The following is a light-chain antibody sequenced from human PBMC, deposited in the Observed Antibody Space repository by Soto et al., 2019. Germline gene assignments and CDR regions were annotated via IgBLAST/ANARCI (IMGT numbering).Light chain of an antibody. J-gene: IGKJ3*01. Sequence: EIVMTQSPVTLSASPGERVTLSCRASQGVGSDVAWYQQKPGQAPGLLIYGASIREVGVPARFSGSGSGTEFTLTISRLQYEDFAVYYCQQYNNWPPFTYGPGTIVDIK. CDR3: QQYNNWPPFT. CDR2: GAS. V-gene: IGKV3-15*01. CDR1: QGVGSD.